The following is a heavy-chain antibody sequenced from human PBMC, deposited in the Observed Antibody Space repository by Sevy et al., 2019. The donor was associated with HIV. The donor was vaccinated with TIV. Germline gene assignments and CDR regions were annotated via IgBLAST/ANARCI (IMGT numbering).Heavy chain of an antibody. CDR1: GFTFSSYG. CDR2: IWYDGSNK. Sequence: GGSLRLSCAASGFTFSSYGMHWVRQAPGKGLEWVAVIWYDGSNKYYADSVKGRFTISRDNSKNTLYLQMNSLRAEETAVYYCARDGPAPFYDYVWGSYQHAFDIWGQGTMVTVSS. V-gene: IGHV3-33*01. D-gene: IGHD3-16*02. CDR3: ARDGPAPFYDYVWGSYQHAFDI. J-gene: IGHJ3*02.